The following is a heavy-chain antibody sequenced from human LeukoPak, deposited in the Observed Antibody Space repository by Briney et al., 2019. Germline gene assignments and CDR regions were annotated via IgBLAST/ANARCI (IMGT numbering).Heavy chain of an antibody. CDR3: ARGVGPTTAQSTFDY. CDR1: GGSISSSNW. Sequence: PSGTLSLTCAVSGGSISSSNWWSWVRQPPGKGLEWIGEIYHSGSTYYNPSLECRVTISLDTSKNQLSLKLTSVTAADTAVYYCARGVGPTTAQSTFDYWGQGALVTVSS. J-gene: IGHJ4*02. V-gene: IGHV4-4*02. CDR2: IYHSGST. D-gene: IGHD1-26*01.